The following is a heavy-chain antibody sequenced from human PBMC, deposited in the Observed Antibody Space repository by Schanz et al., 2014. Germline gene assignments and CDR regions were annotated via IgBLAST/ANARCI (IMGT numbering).Heavy chain of an antibody. Sequence: QVQLVQSGDEAKKPGASVKVSCKTSGYTFSHYGITWVRQAPGQGLEWVGWISPYTGNTHYFGKMEGRVTMTTDTSTSKADMELRRLRSDDTAMDYWGTRSGYGTATACESLEGLDVWGKGTTVNVSS. D-gene: IGHD2-8*02. V-gene: IGHV1-18*01. J-gene: IGHJ6*04. CDR2: ISPYTGNT. CDR3: GTRSGYGTATACESLEGLDV. CDR1: GYTFSHYG.